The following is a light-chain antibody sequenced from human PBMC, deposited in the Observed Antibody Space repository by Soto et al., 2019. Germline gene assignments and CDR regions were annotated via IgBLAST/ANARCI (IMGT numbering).Light chain of an antibody. CDR1: SSNIGSNY. CDR3: AARADSLSGWV. V-gene: IGLV1-47*01. CDR2: RNN. Sequence: QSVLTQPPSASGTPGQRVTISCSGSSSNIGSNYVYWYQQLPGTAPKLLIYRNNQRPSGVPDRFSGSKSGTSASLAISGLRSEDDADYYCAARADSLSGWVFGGGTKLTAL. J-gene: IGLJ3*02.